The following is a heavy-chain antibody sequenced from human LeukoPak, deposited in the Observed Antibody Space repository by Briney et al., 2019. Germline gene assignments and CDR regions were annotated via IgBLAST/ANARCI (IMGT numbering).Heavy chain of an antibody. CDR2: IKQDGSEK. CDR1: GFTFSSYW. Sequence: GSLRLSCAASGFTFSSYWMSWVRQAPGKGLEWVANIKQDGSEKYYVDSVKGRFTISKDNAKNSLYLQMNSLRAEDTAVYYCARVPITIFGVAYGYYGMDVWGQGTTVTVSS. V-gene: IGHV3-7*01. D-gene: IGHD3-3*01. J-gene: IGHJ6*02. CDR3: ARVPITIFGVAYGYYGMDV.